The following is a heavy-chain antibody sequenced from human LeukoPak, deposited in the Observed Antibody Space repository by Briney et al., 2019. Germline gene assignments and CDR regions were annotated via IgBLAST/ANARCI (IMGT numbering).Heavy chain of an antibody. V-gene: IGHV3-21*01. J-gene: IGHJ3*02. D-gene: IGHD3-22*01. Sequence: SGGSLRLSCAASGFTFSSYSMNWVRQAPGKGLEWVSSISSSSSYIYYADSVKGRFTISRDNAKNSLYLQMNSLRAEDTAVYYCARAYYYDSSGYYYRQAAGIWGQGTMVTVSS. CDR2: ISSSSSYI. CDR1: GFTFSSYS. CDR3: ARAYYYDSSGYYYRQAAGI.